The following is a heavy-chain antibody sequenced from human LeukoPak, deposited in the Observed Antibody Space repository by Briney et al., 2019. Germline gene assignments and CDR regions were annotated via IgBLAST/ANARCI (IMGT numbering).Heavy chain of an antibody. Sequence: PGGSLRLSCAASGFTFSSYSMNWVRQAPGKGLEWVSSISSISSYIYYADSAKGRFTISRDNAKNSLYLQMNSLRAEDTAVYYCARDLTYYDILTGYFSRFDFDYWGQGTLVTVSS. CDR2: ISSISSYI. V-gene: IGHV3-21*01. D-gene: IGHD3-9*01. J-gene: IGHJ4*02. CDR1: GFTFSSYS. CDR3: ARDLTYYDILTGYFSRFDFDY.